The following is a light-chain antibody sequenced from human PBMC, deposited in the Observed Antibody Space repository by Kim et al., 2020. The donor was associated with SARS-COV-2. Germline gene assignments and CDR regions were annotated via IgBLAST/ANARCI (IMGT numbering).Light chain of an antibody. CDR3: QQRSNWPPMYT. CDR2: DAS. Sequence: PGERATRACRASQRVSSYLAWYQQKPGQAPRLLIYDASNRATGIPARFSGSGSGTDFTLTISSLEPEDFAVYYCQQRSNWPPMYTFGQGTKLEI. CDR1: QRVSSY. V-gene: IGKV3-11*01. J-gene: IGKJ2*01.